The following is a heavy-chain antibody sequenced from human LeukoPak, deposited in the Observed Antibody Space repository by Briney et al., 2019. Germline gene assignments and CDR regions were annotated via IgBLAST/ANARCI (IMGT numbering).Heavy chain of an antibody. CDR2: INHSGST. V-gene: IGHV4-34*01. D-gene: IGHD4-17*01. Sequence: PSETLSLTCAVYGGSFSGYYWSWIRQPPGKGLEWIGEINHSGSTNYNPSLKSRVTISVDTSKNQFSLKLSSVTAADTAVYYCARGIRSTVTTSADYWGQGTLVTVSS. CDR1: GGSFSGYY. CDR3: ARGIRSTVTTSADY. J-gene: IGHJ4*02.